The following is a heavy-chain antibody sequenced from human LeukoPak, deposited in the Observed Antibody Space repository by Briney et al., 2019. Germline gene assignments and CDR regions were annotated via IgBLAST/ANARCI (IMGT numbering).Heavy chain of an antibody. CDR2: TSGGGGST. D-gene: IGHD4-11*01. V-gene: IGHV3-23*01. CDR1: RFTFSSYA. J-gene: IGHJ1*01. CDR3: AKRLTGYSSNVLFQH. Sequence: GGSLRLSCAASRFTFSSYAMSWVRQAPGKWLEWVSATSGGGGSTYYADSVKGRFTIYRDNYKNRLYLQMNSLRAEDRAVYYCAKRLTGYSSNVLFQHWGQGTLVTVSS.